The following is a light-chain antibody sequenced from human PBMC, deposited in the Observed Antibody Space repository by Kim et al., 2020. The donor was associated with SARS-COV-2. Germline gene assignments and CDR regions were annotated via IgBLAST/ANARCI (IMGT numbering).Light chain of an antibody. Sequence: SSELTQDPAVSVALGQTVRITCQGDSLRSYYATWYQQKPGQAPIVVIYGKNNRPSGIPDRFSGSSSGNTAPLTITGTQAGDEADYYCNSRDSNDNVLFGGGTKLTVL. V-gene: IGLV3-19*01. CDR1: SLRSYY. J-gene: IGLJ2*01. CDR3: NSRDSNDNVL. CDR2: GKN.